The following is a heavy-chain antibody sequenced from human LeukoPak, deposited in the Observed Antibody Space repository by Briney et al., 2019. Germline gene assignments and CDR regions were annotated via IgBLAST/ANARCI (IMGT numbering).Heavy chain of an antibody. J-gene: IGHJ4*02. CDR1: GGSISSGGYY. V-gene: IGHV4-31*03. Sequence: PSETLSLTCTVSGGSISSGGYYWSWIRQHPGKGPEWIGYIYDSGSTYYNPSLKSRVTISLDTSKNQFSLKLSSVTAADTAVYYCARGGDDLVDYWGQGTLVTVSS. CDR3: ARGGDDLVDY. CDR2: IYDSGST. D-gene: IGHD3-10*01.